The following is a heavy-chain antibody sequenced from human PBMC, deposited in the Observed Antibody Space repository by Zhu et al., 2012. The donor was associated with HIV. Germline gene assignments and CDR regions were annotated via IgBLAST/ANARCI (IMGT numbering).Heavy chain of an antibody. J-gene: IGHJ4*02. CDR3: ARELLLRYFDWNIKPSGPFDY. CDR2: IYHSGST. D-gene: IGHD3-9*01. CDR1: GYSISSGYY. Sequence: QVQLQESGPGLVKPSETLSLTCAVSGYSISSGYYWGWIRQPPGKGLEWIGSIYHSGSTYYNPSLKSRVTISVDTSKNQFSLKLSSVTAADTAVYYCARELLLRYFDWNIKPSGPFDYWGQGTLVTVSS. V-gene: IGHV4-38-2*02.